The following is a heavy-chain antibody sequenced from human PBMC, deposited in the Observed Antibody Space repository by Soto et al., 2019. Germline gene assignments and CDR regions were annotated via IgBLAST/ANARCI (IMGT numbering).Heavy chain of an antibody. J-gene: IGHJ4*02. CDR2: ISYDGSNK. CDR3: ARDPGSGWSSYDY. Sequence: QPGGSLRLSCAASGFTFSSYAMHWVRQAPGKGLEWVAVISYDGSNKYYADSVKGRFTISRDNSKNTLYLQMNSLRAEDTAVYYCARDPGSGWSSYDYWGQGTLVTVSS. D-gene: IGHD6-19*01. CDR1: GFTFSSYA. V-gene: IGHV3-30-3*01.